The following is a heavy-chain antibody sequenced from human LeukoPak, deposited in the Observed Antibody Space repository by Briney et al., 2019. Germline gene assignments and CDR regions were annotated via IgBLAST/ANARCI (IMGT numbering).Heavy chain of an antibody. J-gene: IGHJ4*02. D-gene: IGHD3-10*01. V-gene: IGHV3-33*08. CDR3: AREDYYGSGSQPIDY. CDR1: GFTFSSYG. Sequence: GGSLRLSCAASGFTFSSYGMHWVRQAPGKGLEWVAVIWYGGSNKYYADSVKGRFTISRDNSKNTLYLQMNSLRAEDTAVYYCAREDYYGSGSQPIDYWGQGTLVTVSS. CDR2: IWYGGSNK.